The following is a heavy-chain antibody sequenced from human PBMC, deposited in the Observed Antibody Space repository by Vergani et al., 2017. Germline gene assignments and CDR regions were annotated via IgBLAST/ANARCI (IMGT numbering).Heavy chain of an antibody. V-gene: IGHV4-59*01. D-gene: IGHD3-22*01. J-gene: IGHJ3*02. CDR1: GGSISSYY. CDR2: IYYSGST. Sequence: QVQLQESGPGLVKPSETLSLTCTVSGGSISSYYWSWIRQPPGKGLEWIGYIYYSGSTNYNPSLKSRGTISVDTSKNHFSLKLSSVTAADTAVYYCARGTYYYDSSGLDIWGQGTMVTVSS. CDR3: ARGTYYYDSSGLDI.